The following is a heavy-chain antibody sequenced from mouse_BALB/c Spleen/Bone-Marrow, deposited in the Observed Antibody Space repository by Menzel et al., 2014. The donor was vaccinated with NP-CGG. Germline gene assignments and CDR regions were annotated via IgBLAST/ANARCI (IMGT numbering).Heavy chain of an antibody. CDR3: ARQTYYDYDRYFDY. D-gene: IGHD2-4*01. Sequence: EVQLQESGGDLVKPGGSLKLSCAASGFTFSSYDMSWVRQTPDKRLEWVATISSGGSYTYYPDSVKGRFTISRDNAKNTLYLQMSSLKSEDTAMYYCARQTYYDYDRYFDYWGQGTTLTVSS. CDR1: GFTFSSYD. V-gene: IGHV5-6*01. CDR2: ISSGGSYT. J-gene: IGHJ2*01.